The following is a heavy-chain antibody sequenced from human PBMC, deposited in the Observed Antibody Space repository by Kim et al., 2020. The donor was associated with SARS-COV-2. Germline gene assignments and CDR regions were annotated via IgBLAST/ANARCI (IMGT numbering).Heavy chain of an antibody. CDR1: GGTFSSYA. J-gene: IGHJ5*02. Sequence: SVKVSCKASGGTFSSYAISWVRQAPGQGLEWMGRIIPILGIANYAQKFQGRVTITADKSTSTAYMELSSLRSGDTAVYYCARALDYRDNWFDPWGQGTLFTVSS. CDR3: ARALDYRDNWFDP. D-gene: IGHD4-4*01. V-gene: IGHV1-69*04. CDR2: IIPILGIA.